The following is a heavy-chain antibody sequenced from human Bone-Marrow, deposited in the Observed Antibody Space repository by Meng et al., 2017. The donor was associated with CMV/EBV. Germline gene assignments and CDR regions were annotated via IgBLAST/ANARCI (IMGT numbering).Heavy chain of an antibody. CDR2: IRYDGSNK. V-gene: IGHV3-30*02. J-gene: IGHJ5*02. Sequence: LGLSGAGSGFTFSSYGMHWVRQAPGKGLEWVAFIRYDGSNKYYADSVKGRFTISRDNSKNTLYLQMNSLRAEDTAVYYCAKGPYPFDPWGQGTLVTVSS. CDR1: GFTFSSYG. CDR3: AKGPYPFDP. D-gene: IGHD2-2*01.